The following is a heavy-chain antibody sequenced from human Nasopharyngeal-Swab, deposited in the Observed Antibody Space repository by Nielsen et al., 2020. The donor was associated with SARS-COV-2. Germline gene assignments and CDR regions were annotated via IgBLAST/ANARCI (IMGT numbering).Heavy chain of an antibody. J-gene: IGHJ6*02. Sequence: GESLKISCAASGFTFSSYAMHWVRQAPGKGLERVAVISYDGSNKYYADSVKGRFTISRDNSKNTLYLQMNSLRAEDTAVYYCARELWIQDYYYYYGMDVWGQGTTVTVSS. CDR3: ARELWIQDYYYYYGMDV. CDR2: ISYDGSNK. CDR1: GFTFSSYA. V-gene: IGHV3-30-3*01. D-gene: IGHD5-18*01.